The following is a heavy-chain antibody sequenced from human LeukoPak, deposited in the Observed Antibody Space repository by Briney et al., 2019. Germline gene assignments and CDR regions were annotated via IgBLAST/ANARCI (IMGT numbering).Heavy chain of an antibody. Sequence: GGPLRLSCAASGFSVINAWMSWVRQAPGKGLEWVSAISGSGGSTYYADSVKGRFTISRDNSKNTLYLQMNSLRAEDTAVYYCAKDITAKNGYEFDYWGQGTLVTVSS. CDR1: GFSVINAW. V-gene: IGHV3-23*01. J-gene: IGHJ4*02. D-gene: IGHD5-18*01. CDR2: ISGSGGST. CDR3: AKDITAKNGYEFDY.